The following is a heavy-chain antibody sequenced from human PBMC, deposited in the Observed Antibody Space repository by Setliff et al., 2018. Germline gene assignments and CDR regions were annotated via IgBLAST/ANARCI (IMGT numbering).Heavy chain of an antibody. V-gene: IGHV3-20*04. CDR1: GFTFDDYG. J-gene: IGHJ4*02. CDR3: ARDQKSFSAGTSFYY. Sequence: GSLRLSCAASGFTFDDYGMSWVRQAPGKGLEWVSGINWNGGSTGYVDSVKGRFTISRDNAKNSLYLQMNSLRAEETALYYCARDQKSFSAGTSFYYWGQGTLVTVSS. D-gene: IGHD6-13*01. CDR2: INWNGGST.